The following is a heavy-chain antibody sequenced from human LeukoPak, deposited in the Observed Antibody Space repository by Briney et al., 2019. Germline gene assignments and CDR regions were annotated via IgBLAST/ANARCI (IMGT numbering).Heavy chain of an antibody. CDR3: ARDPPYCSSTSCYFDY. CDR2: ISGSISYI. J-gene: IGHJ4*02. CDR1: GFTFSSYS. V-gene: IGHV3-21*01. Sequence: GGSLRLSCAASGFTFSSYSVNWVRQAPGKGLEWVSSISGSISYIYYADSVKGRFTISRDNAKNSLYLQMNSLRAEDTAVYYCARDPPYCSSTSCYFDYWGQGTLVTVSS. D-gene: IGHD2-2*01.